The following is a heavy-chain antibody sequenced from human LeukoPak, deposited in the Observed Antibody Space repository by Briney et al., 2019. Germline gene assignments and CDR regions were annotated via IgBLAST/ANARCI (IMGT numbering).Heavy chain of an antibody. CDR1: CGSINTYY. V-gene: IGHV4-4*07. CDR3: ATIVRGLGPRNVRFAP. D-gene: IGHD1-26*01. Sequence: SETLSLTWTVSCGSINTYYGSWRRQPAGKGLELVGRHYITWNTNYNPSLKGRVTMSVDTSMNQFSLQLTSVTAADTAVYYCATIVRGLGPRNVRFAPWGQGTLVTVSS. CDR2: HYITWNT. J-gene: IGHJ5*02.